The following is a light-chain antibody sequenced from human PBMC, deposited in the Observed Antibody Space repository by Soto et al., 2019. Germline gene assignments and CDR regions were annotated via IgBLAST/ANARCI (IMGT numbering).Light chain of an antibody. CDR2: DAS. Sequence: EIVLTQSPATLSLSPGERATLSCGASQSISSYLAWYQQKPGLAPRLLIYDASSRATGIPDRFSGSGSGTDFTLTISRLEPEDFVVYYCQQYGSSLTFGPGTKVDI. CDR3: QQYGSSLT. V-gene: IGKV3D-20*01. CDR1: QSISSY. J-gene: IGKJ3*01.